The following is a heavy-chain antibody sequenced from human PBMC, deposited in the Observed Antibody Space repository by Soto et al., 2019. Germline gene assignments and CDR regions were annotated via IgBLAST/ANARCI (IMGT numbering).Heavy chain of an antibody. Sequence: SGPTLVNPTQTLTLTCTFSGFSLTTSGVGVGWIRQPPGKALEWLGFIFWNDEKRYSPSLKSGLTITKDTSKNQVVLTMANMDPVDTATYYCAHTAYNYGINDHFDYWGTGIVVTVSS. J-gene: IGHJ4*02. CDR2: IFWNDEK. CDR1: GFSLTTSGVG. CDR3: AHTAYNYGINDHFDY. V-gene: IGHV2-5*01. D-gene: IGHD5-18*01.